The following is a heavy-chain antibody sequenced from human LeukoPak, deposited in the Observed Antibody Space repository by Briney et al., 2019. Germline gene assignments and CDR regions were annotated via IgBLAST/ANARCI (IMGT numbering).Heavy chain of an antibody. CDR2: INHSGST. CDR3: ATLIDDYVWGSYRYRDYFAY. Sequence: SETLSLTCAVDAGSFSGYYCSWIRQPPGKGLEWIGEINHSGSTNYNPSLKSRVTISVDPAKNQFYLKLRYVSAADTAVYYCATLIDDYVWGSYRYRDYFAYWGQGTLVTVSS. J-gene: IGHJ4*02. D-gene: IGHD3-16*02. V-gene: IGHV4-34*01. CDR1: AGSFSGYY.